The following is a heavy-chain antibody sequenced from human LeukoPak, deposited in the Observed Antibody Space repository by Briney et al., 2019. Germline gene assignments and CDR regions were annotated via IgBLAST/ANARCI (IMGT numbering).Heavy chain of an antibody. V-gene: IGHV1-2*02. CDR1: GYTFTGYY. CDR3: ATRGYSYAYFDY. J-gene: IGHJ4*02. CDR2: INPNSGGT. D-gene: IGHD3-16*01. Sequence: GASVKVSCKASGYTFTGYYMHWVRQAPGQGLEWMGWINPNSGGTNYAQKFQGRVTMTRDTSISTAYMELSSLRSEDTAVYYCATRGYSYAYFDYWGQGTLVTVSS.